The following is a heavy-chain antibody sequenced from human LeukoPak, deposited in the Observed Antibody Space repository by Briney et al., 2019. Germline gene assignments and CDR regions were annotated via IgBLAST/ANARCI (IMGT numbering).Heavy chain of an antibody. Sequence: SGRVPCKASGGTFNIYAISWVRQAPGQGHEWMGGIIPIFGTANYAQKFQGRVTITADESTSTAYMELSSLRSEDTAVYYCARDCNRGSCPDLWGQGTLVTVSS. J-gene: IGHJ5*02. CDR1: GGTFNIYA. CDR2: IIPIFGTA. D-gene: IGHD2-15*01. CDR3: ARDCNRGSCPDL. V-gene: IGHV1-69*13.